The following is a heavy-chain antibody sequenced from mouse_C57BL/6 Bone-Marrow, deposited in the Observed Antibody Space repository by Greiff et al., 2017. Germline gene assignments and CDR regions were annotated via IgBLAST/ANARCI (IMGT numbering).Heavy chain of an antibody. CDR1: GYTFTSYW. Sequence: QVQLQQPGAELVKPGASVKLSCKASGYTFTSYWMHWVKQRPGQGLEWIGMIHPNSGSTNYNEKFKSKAPLTVDKSSSAAYMQLSSLTSEDSAVYYCARDDYDEWFADWGQGTLVTVSA. V-gene: IGHV1-64*01. J-gene: IGHJ3*01. D-gene: IGHD2-4*01. CDR2: IHPNSGST. CDR3: ARDDYDEWFAD.